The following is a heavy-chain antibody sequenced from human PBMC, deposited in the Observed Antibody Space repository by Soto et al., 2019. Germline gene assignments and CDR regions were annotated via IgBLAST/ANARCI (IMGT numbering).Heavy chain of an antibody. CDR2: IYYSGST. CDR1: GGSISSGGYY. V-gene: IGHV4-31*03. CDR3: ASWPGELSPYFDY. J-gene: IGHJ4*02. D-gene: IGHD3-10*01. Sequence: SETLSLTCTVSGGSISSGGYYWSWIRQHPGKGLEWIGYIYYSGSTYYNPSLKSRVTISVDTSKNQFSLKLSSVTAADTAVYYCASWPGELSPYFDYWGQGTLVTVSS.